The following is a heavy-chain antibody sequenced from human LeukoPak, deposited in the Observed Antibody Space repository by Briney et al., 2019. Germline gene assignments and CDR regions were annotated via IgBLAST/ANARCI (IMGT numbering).Heavy chain of an antibody. CDR2: ISWNSGSI. CDR3: AKTRIAAAGYYYYYGMDV. Sequence: GRSLRLSCAASGFTFDDYATHWVRQAPGKGLEWVSGISWNSGSIGHADSVKGRFTISRDNAKNSLYLQMNSLRAEDTALYYCAKTRIAAAGYYYYYGMDVWGQGTTVTVSS. V-gene: IGHV3-9*01. CDR1: GFTFDDYA. J-gene: IGHJ6*02. D-gene: IGHD6-13*01.